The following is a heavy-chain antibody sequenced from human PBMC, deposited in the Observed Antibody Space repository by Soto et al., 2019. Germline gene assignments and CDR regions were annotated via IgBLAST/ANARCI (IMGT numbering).Heavy chain of an antibody. Sequence: QVQLVQSGAEVKKPGASVKVSCKASGYTFTTYGITWVRQAPGQGLEWMGWISAYSGNTNYAQKLQGRLTVTPDTSTNTAYMDLRSLRSDDTSVYYCARVVKAGDYGDYGRYYFDYWGHGTLVTVSS. CDR2: ISAYSGNT. CDR1: GYTFTTYG. J-gene: IGHJ4*01. D-gene: IGHD4-17*01. V-gene: IGHV1-18*04. CDR3: ARVVKAGDYGDYGRYYFDY.